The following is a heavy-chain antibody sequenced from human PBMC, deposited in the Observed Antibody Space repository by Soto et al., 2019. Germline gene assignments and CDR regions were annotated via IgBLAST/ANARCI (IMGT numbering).Heavy chain of an antibody. J-gene: IGHJ4*02. CDR3: ARDPPGIAASGGGG. D-gene: IGHD6-13*01. V-gene: IGHV3-53*01. CDR2: IYSGGST. CDR1: GFTVSNNY. Sequence: ASGGGLIQPGGSLRLSCAASGFTVSNNYMRWVRQAPGKGLEWVSLIYSGGSTHYADSVKGRFTISRDNSKNTLYLQMNSLRVEDTAVYYCARDPPGIAASGGGGWGQGTLVTVSS.